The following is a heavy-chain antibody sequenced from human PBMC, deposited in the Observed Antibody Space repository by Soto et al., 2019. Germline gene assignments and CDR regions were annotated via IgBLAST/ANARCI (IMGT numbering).Heavy chain of an antibody. CDR3: ASPRYGGWPYYCDY. CDR1: GVTLSSYA. J-gene: IGHJ4*02. CDR2: ISYDGSNK. V-gene: IGHV3-30-3*01. Sequence: GGSLRLSCSDSGVTLSSYAMHWVRQAPGKGLEWVAVISYDGSNKYYADSVKGRFTISRDNSKNTLYLQMNSLRAEDTAVYYCASPRYGGWPYYCDYWGQGTLVTVSS. D-gene: IGHD6-19*01.